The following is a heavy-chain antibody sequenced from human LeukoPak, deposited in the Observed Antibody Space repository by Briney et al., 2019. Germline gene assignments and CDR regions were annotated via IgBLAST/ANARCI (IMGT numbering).Heavy chain of an antibody. V-gene: IGHV4-34*01. J-gene: IGHJ4*02. D-gene: IGHD3-22*01. Sequence: PSETLSLTCAVYGGSFTGYHWNWLRQSPQRGLEWIGEINHRGHPHYNPSLESRLTISVDTSKNQFSLTLRSVTGADTAVYYCARDPTTVVSVPYYFDFGGQGTPVTVSS. CDR2: INHRGHP. CDR3: ARDPTTVVSVPYYFDF. CDR1: GGSFTGYH.